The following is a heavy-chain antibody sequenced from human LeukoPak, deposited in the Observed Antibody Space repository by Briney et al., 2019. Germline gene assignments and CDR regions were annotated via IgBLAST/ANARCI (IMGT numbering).Heavy chain of an antibody. D-gene: IGHD6-19*01. CDR3: ARPSSSGWYDY. CDR1: GFTFSSYA. CDR2: ISYDGSNK. J-gene: IGHJ4*02. V-gene: IGHV3-30-3*01. Sequence: GRSLRLSCAASGFTFSSYAMHWVRQAPGKGLEWVAVISYDGSNKYYADSVKGRFTISRDNSKNTLYLQMNSLRAEDTAVYYCARPSSSGWYDYWGQGALVTVSS.